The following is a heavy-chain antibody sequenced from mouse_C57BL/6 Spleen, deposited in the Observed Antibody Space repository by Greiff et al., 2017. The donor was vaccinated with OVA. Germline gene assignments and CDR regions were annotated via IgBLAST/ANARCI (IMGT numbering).Heavy chain of an antibody. Sequence: VQLQQSGPELVKPGASVKISCKASGYAFSSSWMNWVKQRPGKGLEWIGRIYPGDGDTNYNGKFKGKATLTADKSSSTDYMQLSIQTSDDDEVNFCARGARGHYAMDYWGQGTSVTVSS. CDR3: ARGARGHYAMDY. D-gene: IGHD3-3*01. CDR2: IYPGDGDT. J-gene: IGHJ4*01. CDR1: GYAFSSSW. V-gene: IGHV1-82*01.